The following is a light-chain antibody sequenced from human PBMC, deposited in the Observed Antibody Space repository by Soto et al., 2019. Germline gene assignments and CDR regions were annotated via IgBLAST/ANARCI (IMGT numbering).Light chain of an antibody. CDR3: QQSYSMPLT. CDR2: AAS. V-gene: IGKV1-39*01. J-gene: IGKJ4*01. Sequence: DIQMTQSPSSLSASVGDRVTITCRASQTISRYLHWYQQQPGKVPKLLIYAASNLQSGVPSRFSGSGSGTDFTLTITTLQPEDFATYYCQQSYSMPLTFGGGTK. CDR1: QTISRY.